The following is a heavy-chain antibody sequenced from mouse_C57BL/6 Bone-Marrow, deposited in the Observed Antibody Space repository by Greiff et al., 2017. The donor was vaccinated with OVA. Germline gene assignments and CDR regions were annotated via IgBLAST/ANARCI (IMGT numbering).Heavy chain of an antibody. D-gene: IGHD2-3*01. CDR1: GYTFTSYW. Sequence: VMLVESGAELAKPGASVKLSCKASGYTFTSYWMHWVKQRPGQGLEWIGYINPSSGYTKYNQKFKDKATLTADKSSRTAYMQLSSLTYEDSAVYYCARCGYDGYYWWFAYWGQGTLVTVSA. CDR2: INPSSGYT. CDR3: ARCGYDGYYWWFAY. J-gene: IGHJ3*01. V-gene: IGHV1-7*01.